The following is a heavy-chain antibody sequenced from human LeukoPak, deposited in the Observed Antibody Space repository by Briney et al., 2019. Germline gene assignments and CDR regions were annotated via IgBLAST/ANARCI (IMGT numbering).Heavy chain of an antibody. D-gene: IGHD6-13*01. CDR3: AMDAAAGNY. J-gene: IGHJ4*02. Sequence: GGSLRLSCAASGFTFSSYGMHWVRQAPGKGLEWVAVIWYDGSNKYYADSVKGRFTISRDNSKNTLYLQRNSLRAEDTAVYYCAMDAAAGNYWGQGTLVTVSS. CDR2: IWYDGSNK. CDR1: GFTFSSYG. V-gene: IGHV3-33*01.